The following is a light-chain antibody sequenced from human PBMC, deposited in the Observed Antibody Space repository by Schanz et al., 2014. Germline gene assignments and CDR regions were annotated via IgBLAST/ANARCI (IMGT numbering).Light chain of an antibody. CDR1: QSLASSS. CDR3: QQYYTTPFT. V-gene: IGKV3-20*01. J-gene: IGKJ3*01. CDR2: GAS. Sequence: IVLTQSPVTLSLSPGERVTLSCRASQSLASSSLAWYQQNPGQAPRLLIYGASTRATGIPDRFSGSGSGTDFTLTISSLQAEDVAVYYCQQYYTTPFTFGPGTKVDIK.